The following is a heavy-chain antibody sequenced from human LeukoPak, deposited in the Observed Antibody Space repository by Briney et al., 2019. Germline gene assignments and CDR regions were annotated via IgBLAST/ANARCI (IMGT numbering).Heavy chain of an antibody. V-gene: IGHV1-8*01. CDR2: MNPNSGNT. D-gene: IGHD2/OR15-2a*01. CDR1: GYTFTSYD. CDR3: ARGVFLSGFDI. Sequence: GASVNVSCKASGYTFTSYDINWVRQATGQGLEWMGWMNPNSGNTGYAQKFQGRVTMTRNTSISTAYVELSSLRSEDTAVYYCARGVFLSGFDIWGQGTMVTVSS. J-gene: IGHJ3*02.